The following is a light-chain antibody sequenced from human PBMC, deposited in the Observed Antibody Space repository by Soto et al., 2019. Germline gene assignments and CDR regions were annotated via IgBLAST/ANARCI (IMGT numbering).Light chain of an antibody. Sequence: EIVLTQSPGTLSLSPGERATLSCRASQSVGSNYLAWYQQKPGQAPRLLIYGASSRATGIPDRFSGSGSGTEFTLTISSLQSEDFAVYYCQQYNKWRTFGQGTKVDIK. V-gene: IGKV3-20*01. J-gene: IGKJ1*01. CDR2: GAS. CDR3: QQYNKWRT. CDR1: QSVGSNY.